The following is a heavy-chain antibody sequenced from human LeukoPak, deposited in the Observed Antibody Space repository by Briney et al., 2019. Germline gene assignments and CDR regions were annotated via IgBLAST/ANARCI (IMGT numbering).Heavy chain of an antibody. D-gene: IGHD2-15*01. Sequence: SETLSLTCAVYGGSFSGYYWSWIRQPPGKGLEWIGEINHSGSTNYNPSLKSRVTISVDTSKNQFSLKLSSVTAADTAVYYCARGRGYCSGGSCNLGHPWGQGTLVTVSS. J-gene: IGHJ5*02. CDR2: INHSGST. CDR1: GGSFSGYY. CDR3: ARGRGYCSGGSCNLGHP. V-gene: IGHV4-34*01.